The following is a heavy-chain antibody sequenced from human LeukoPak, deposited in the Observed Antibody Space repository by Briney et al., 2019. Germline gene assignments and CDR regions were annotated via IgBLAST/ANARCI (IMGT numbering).Heavy chain of an antibody. J-gene: IGHJ4*02. D-gene: IGHD6-13*01. CDR1: GGTFSSYA. Sequence: SVKVSCKASGGTFSSYAISWVRQAPGQGLEWMGGIIPIFGTANYAQKFQGRVTITTDESTSTAYMELSSLRSDDTAVYYCASSSSWYENWNYWGQGTLVTVSS. CDR2: IIPIFGTA. CDR3: ASSSSWYENWNY. V-gene: IGHV1-69*05.